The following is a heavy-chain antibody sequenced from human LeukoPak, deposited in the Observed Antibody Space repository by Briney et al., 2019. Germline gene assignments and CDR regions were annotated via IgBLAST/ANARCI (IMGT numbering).Heavy chain of an antibody. V-gene: IGHV3-23*01. CDR1: GFIFSNYA. CDR2: ISGRSGST. CDR3: AKWGDYDVLTGYYVSDF. Sequence: QTGGSLRLSCAASGFIFSNYAMYWVRQAPGKGLEWVSAISGRSGSTYYADSVKGRFTISRDSSKNTLYLQMNSLRADATAVYYCAKWGDYDVLTGYYVSDFWGQGTLVTVSS. D-gene: IGHD3-9*01. J-gene: IGHJ4*02.